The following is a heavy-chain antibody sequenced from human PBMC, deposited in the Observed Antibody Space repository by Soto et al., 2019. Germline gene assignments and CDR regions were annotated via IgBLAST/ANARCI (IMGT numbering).Heavy chain of an antibody. Sequence: SVKVSCKASGGTFSSYAISWVRQAPGQGLEWMGGIIPIFGTANYAQKFQGRVTITADKSTSTAYMELSSLRSEDTAVYYCASGYCSSTSCYRPGMDVWGQGTTVTVS. V-gene: IGHV1-69*06. D-gene: IGHD2-2*03. CDR2: IIPIFGTA. CDR3: ASGYCSSTSCYRPGMDV. J-gene: IGHJ6*02. CDR1: GGTFSSYA.